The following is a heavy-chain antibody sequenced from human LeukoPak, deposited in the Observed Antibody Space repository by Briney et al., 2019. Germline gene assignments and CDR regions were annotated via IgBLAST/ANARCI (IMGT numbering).Heavy chain of an antibody. D-gene: IGHD2-2*01. J-gene: IGHJ4*02. CDR1: GYTFTSYD. CDR3: ARSWLVVPAPGDY. Sequence: ASVKVSCKASGYTFTSYDINWVRQATGQGLEWMGWISAYNGNTNYAQKLQGRVTMTTDTSTSTAYMELRSLRSDDTAVYYCARSWLVVPAPGDYWGQGTLVTVSS. V-gene: IGHV1-18*01. CDR2: ISAYNGNT.